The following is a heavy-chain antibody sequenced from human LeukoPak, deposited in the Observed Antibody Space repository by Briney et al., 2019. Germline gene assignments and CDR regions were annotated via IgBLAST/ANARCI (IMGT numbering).Heavy chain of an antibody. Sequence: SETLSLTCSISGVSISRSFYYRGWIRQPPGKRLEWIGNIYYTGSTYYNPSLKSRVSMSVDTSKNQFSLKLSSVTAADTAVYYCARVLRPMASQYYFDYWGQGTLVTVSS. V-gene: IGHV4-39*07. CDR3: ARVLRPMASQYYFDY. CDR2: IYYTGST. D-gene: IGHD3-10*01. CDR1: GVSISRSFYY. J-gene: IGHJ4*02.